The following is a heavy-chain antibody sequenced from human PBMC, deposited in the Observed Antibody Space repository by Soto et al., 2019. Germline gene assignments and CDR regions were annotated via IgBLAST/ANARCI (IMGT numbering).Heavy chain of an antibody. CDR3: ATGWGVDPTTLFDS. CDR1: GFTFSSYW. CDR2: IKEDGSEK. V-gene: IGHV3-7*01. Sequence: GGPLRLSCAPSGFTFSSYWMSWVRQAPGKGLEWVANIKEDGSEKSYVDSVKGRFTISRDNAKNSLFLRMTSLRVEDTAVYYCATGWGVDPTTLFDSWGQGTLVTVSS. D-gene: IGHD1-26*01. J-gene: IGHJ4*02.